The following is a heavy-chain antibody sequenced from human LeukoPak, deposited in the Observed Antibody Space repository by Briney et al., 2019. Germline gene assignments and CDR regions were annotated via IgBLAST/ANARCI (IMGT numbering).Heavy chain of an antibody. CDR2: IYYSGST. V-gene: IGHV4-59*01. CDR3: ARGDPYLPLGY. Sequence: SETLSLTCTVSGGSISSYYWSWIRQHPGTGLEWIGYIYYSGSTNYNPSLKSRVTISVDTSKNQFSLKLSSVTAADTAVYYCARGDPYLPLGYWGQGTLVTVSS. CDR1: GGSISSYY. J-gene: IGHJ4*02.